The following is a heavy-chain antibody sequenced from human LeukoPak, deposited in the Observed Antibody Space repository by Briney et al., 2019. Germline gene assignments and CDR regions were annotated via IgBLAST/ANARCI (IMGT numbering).Heavy chain of an antibody. J-gene: IGHJ6*03. CDR2: IYYSGST. CDR1: GGSISSYY. CDR3: ARGGRIAATYYYYYYMDV. D-gene: IGHD6-6*01. Sequence: TPSETLSLTCTVSGGSISSYYWSWIRQPPGKGLEWIGYIYYSGSTNYNPSLKSRVTISVDTSKNQFSLKLSSVTAADTAVYYCARGGRIAATYYYYYYMDVWGKGTTVTVSS. V-gene: IGHV4-59*01.